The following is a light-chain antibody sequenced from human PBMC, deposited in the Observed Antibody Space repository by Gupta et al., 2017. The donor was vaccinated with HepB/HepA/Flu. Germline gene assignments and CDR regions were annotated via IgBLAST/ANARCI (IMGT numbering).Light chain of an antibody. J-gene: IGKJ4*01. V-gene: IGKV1-33*01. Sequence: DIQMTQSPSSLSASVGDRVTITCQASQDISNYLNWYQQKPGEAPKLLIYDASNLETGVPSRFSGRGSGTDFTFTSSSLQDEDVATYYCQQDDNLYSFGGGTKLEIK. CDR3: QQDDNLYS. CDR2: DAS. CDR1: QDISNY.